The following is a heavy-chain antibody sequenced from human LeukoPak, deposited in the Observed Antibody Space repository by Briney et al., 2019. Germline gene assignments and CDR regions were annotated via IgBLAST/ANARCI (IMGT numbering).Heavy chain of an antibody. CDR3: ARDTSGYRRGSFDY. D-gene: IGHD3-22*01. CDR1: GGSISSDSYY. Sequence: PSETLSLTCTVSGGSISSDSYYWSWIRQPPGKGLEWIGYIYYSGSTNYNPSLKSRVTISLDTSNNQFSLKLSSVTAADTAVYYCARDTSGYRRGSFDYWGQGTLVTVSS. J-gene: IGHJ4*02. CDR2: IYYSGST. V-gene: IGHV4-61*01.